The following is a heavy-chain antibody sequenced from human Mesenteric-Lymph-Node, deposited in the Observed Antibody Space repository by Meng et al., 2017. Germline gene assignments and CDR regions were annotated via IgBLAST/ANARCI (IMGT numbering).Heavy chain of an antibody. Sequence: ASVKVSCKASGYTFTSYDINWVRQATGQGLEWMGWMNPNSGNTGYAQKCQGRVTMTRNTSISTAYMELSSLRSEDTAVYYCARGAYGGNSPNYYYYYGMDVWGQGTTVTVSS. CDR1: GYTFTSYD. V-gene: IGHV1-8*01. CDR3: ARGAYGGNSPNYYYYYGMDV. J-gene: IGHJ6*02. CDR2: MNPNSGNT. D-gene: IGHD4-23*01.